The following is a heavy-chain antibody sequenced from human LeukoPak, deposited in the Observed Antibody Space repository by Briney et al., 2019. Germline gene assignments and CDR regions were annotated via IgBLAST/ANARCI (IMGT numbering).Heavy chain of an antibody. CDR2: IHYSGST. Sequence: PSQTLSLTCTVSGGSISSSSYYWGWIRQPPGKGLEWIGTIHYSGSTYYNPSLKSRVTISVDTSKNQFSLKLSSVTAADTAVYYCARRPGYSYGSSWFDPWGQGTLVTVSS. CDR3: ARRPGYSYGSSWFDP. CDR1: GGSISSSSYY. V-gene: IGHV4-39*01. D-gene: IGHD5-18*01. J-gene: IGHJ5*02.